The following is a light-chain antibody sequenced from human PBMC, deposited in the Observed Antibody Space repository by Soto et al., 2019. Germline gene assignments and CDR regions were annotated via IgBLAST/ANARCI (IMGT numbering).Light chain of an antibody. CDR3: QQRYVWLT. CDR1: QSISTY. J-gene: IGKJ4*01. Sequence: DIQMTQSPSSLSASVGDRVTVTCRASQSISTYLNWYQQKPGKAPKLLIYDASSLESGVPSRFSGSGSGTDFTLTISSLEPEDSAVYYCQQRYVWLTFGGGTKVDIK. CDR2: DAS. V-gene: IGKV1-39*01.